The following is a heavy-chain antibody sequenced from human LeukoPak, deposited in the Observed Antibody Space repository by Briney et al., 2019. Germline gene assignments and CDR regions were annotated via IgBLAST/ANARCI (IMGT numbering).Heavy chain of an antibody. CDR1: GGSISSYY. CDR3: ARDLRITIFGVVMGSYAFDI. J-gene: IGHJ3*02. V-gene: IGHV4-59*01. D-gene: IGHD3-3*01. Sequence: SSESLSLTYTVSGGSISSYYWSWIRQPPGKGLEWIGYICYSGSTNYNPSLKSRVTISVDTSKNQFSLKLSSVTAADTAVYYCARDLRITIFGVVMGSYAFDIWGQGTMVTVSS. CDR2: ICYSGST.